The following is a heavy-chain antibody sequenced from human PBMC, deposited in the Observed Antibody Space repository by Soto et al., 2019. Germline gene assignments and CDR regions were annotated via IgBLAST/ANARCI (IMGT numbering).Heavy chain of an antibody. V-gene: IGHV4-31*03. CDR2: IYYSGST. CDR1: GGSISSGGYY. D-gene: IGHD3-3*01. Sequence: SETLSLTCTVSGGSISSGGYYWSWIRQHPGKGLEWIGYIYYSGSTYYNPSLKSRVTISVDTSKNQFSLKLSSVTAADTAVYYCARGIFGVVEHYYYYYGMDVWGQGTTVTVSS. CDR3: ARGIFGVVEHYYYYYGMDV. J-gene: IGHJ6*02.